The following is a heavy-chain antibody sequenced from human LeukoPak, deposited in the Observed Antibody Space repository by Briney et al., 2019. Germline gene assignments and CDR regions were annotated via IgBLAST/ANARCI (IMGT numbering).Heavy chain of an antibody. D-gene: IGHD2-2*01. CDR3: AKGVGGVVPAANFDY. V-gene: IGHV3-23*01. CDR2: ISGSGGST. J-gene: IGHJ4*02. CDR1: GFTFSSYA. Sequence: GGSLRLSCAASGFTFSSYAMSWVRQAPGKGLEWVSAISGSGGSTYYADSVKGRFTISRDNSKNTLYLQMNSVRAEDTAVYYCAKGVGGVVPAANFDYWGQGTLVTVSS.